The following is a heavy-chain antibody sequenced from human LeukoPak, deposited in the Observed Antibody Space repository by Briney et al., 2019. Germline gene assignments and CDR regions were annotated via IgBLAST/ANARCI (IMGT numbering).Heavy chain of an antibody. D-gene: IGHD3-10*01. CDR1: GFTFSRYW. CDR3: ARASRGNWFDP. CDR2: IGDDGSTT. J-gene: IGHJ5*02. Sequence: PGGSLTLSCAASGFTFSRYWMHWVRQAPGKGLVWVSRIGDDGSTTAYADSVKGRITTSNDNAKNTLYLQMNSLRAEDTAVYYCARASRGNWFDPWGQGTLVTVS. V-gene: IGHV3-74*01.